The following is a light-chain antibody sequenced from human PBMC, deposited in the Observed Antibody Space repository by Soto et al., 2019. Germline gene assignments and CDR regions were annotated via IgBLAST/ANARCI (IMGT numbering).Light chain of an antibody. Sequence: VMTQSPANMSVSPGERVTLSCRASQNVATYVAWYQQKRGQAPRLLIYASSTRATDIPATFSGSGSGTQFSLTISSLQSEDSAVYYCQQYYLLGLSFGGGTKVEI. V-gene: IGKV3D-15*01. J-gene: IGKJ4*01. CDR3: QQYYLLGLS. CDR1: QNVATY. CDR2: ASS.